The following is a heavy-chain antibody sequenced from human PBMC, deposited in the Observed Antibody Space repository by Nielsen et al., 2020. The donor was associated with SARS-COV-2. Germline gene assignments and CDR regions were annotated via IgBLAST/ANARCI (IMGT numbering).Heavy chain of an antibody. V-gene: IGHV3-48*02. CDR3: AREGRGGDTAMVTCFDY. J-gene: IGHJ4*02. CDR1: GFTFSSYS. CDR2: ISSSSSTI. Sequence: GESLKISCAASGFTFSSYSMNRVRQAPGKGLEWVSYISSSSSTIYYADSVKGRFTISRDNAKNSLYLQMNSLRDEDTAVYYCAREGRGGDTAMVTCFDYWGQGTLVTVSS. D-gene: IGHD5-18*01.